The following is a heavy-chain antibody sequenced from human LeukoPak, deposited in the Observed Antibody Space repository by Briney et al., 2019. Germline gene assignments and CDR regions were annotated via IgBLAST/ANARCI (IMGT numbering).Heavy chain of an antibody. Sequence: PGGSLRLSCAASGFTVSSRYMSWVRQAPGKGLEWVSIIYSGGDTYYADSVKGRFTISRDNSKNTLYLQMNSLRTEDTAVYYCARRGGIHLEYFDYWGQGTLVTVSS. CDR3: ARRGGIHLEYFDY. CDR1: GFTVSSRY. J-gene: IGHJ4*02. CDR2: IYSGGDT. D-gene: IGHD3-3*01. V-gene: IGHV3-66*01.